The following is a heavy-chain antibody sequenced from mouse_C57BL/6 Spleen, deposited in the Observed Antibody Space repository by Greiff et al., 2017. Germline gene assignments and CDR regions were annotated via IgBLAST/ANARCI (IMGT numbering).Heavy chain of an antibody. D-gene: IGHD2-4*01. CDR3: ARSRDYDGPAWVDY. V-gene: IGHV1-55*01. Sequence: QVQLQQPGAELVKPGASVKMSCKASGYTFTSYWITWVKQRPGQGLEWIGDIYPGSGSTNYNEKFKSKATLTVDTSSSTAYMQLSSLTSEDSAVYYCARSRDYDGPAWVDYWGQGTLVTVSA. J-gene: IGHJ3*01. CDR2: IYPGSGST. CDR1: GYTFTSYW.